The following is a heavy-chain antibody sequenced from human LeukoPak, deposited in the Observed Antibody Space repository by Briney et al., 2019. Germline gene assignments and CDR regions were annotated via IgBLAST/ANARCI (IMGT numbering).Heavy chain of an antibody. V-gene: IGHV4-59*11. J-gene: IGHJ4*02. CDR1: GGSISSHY. D-gene: IGHD3-3*01. CDR3: ASGPYYDFWSGYRYYFDY. CDR2: IYYSGST. Sequence: SETLSLTCTVSGGSISSHYWSWIRQPPGKGLEWIGYIYYSGSTNYNPSLKSRVTISVDTSKNQFSLKLSSVTAADTAVYYCASGPYYDFWSGYRYYFDYWGQGTLVTVSS.